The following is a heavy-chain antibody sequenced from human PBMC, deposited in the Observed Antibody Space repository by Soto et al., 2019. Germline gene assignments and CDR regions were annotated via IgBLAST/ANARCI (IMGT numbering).Heavy chain of an antibody. CDR2: IIPIFGTA. Sequence: KKPGSSVXXSCKXXXGTFSSYAIXXXXXAPGQGLXXLGGIIPIFGTANYAQKFQGRVTITADESTSTAYMELSSLRSEDTAVYYCAREEHNWNYYYGMDVWGQGTTVTVSS. J-gene: IGHJ6*02. V-gene: IGHV1-69*01. CDR3: AREEHNWNYYYGMDV. CDR1: XGTFSSYA. D-gene: IGHD1-20*01.